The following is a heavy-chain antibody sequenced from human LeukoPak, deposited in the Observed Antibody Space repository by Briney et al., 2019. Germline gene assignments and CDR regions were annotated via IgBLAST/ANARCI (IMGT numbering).Heavy chain of an antibody. V-gene: IGHV4-38-2*02. CDR2: IYHSGST. J-gene: IGHJ4*02. CDR1: GYSIGSGYY. Sequence: SETLSLTCTDSGYSIGSGYYWAWIRQPPGKGLEWIGTIYHSGSTYSNPSLKSRVTISVDTSKNQFSLRLSSVTAADTAVYYCARETGTYSAFDYWGQGTLVTVSS. CDR3: ARETGTYSAFDY. D-gene: IGHD1-26*01.